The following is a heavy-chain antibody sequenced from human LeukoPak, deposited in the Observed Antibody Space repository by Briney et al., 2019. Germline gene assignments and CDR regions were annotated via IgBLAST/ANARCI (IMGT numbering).Heavy chain of an antibody. CDR3: ARGITMVRGVNNWFDP. CDR2: INHSGST. CDR1: GFTFSSYS. Sequence: GSLRLSCAASGFTFSSYSMNWIRQPPGKGLEWIAEINHSGSTNYNPSLKSRVTISVDTSKNQFSLKLSSVTAADTAVYYCARGITMVRGVNNWFDPWGQGTLVTVSS. V-gene: IGHV4-34*01. J-gene: IGHJ5*02. D-gene: IGHD3-10*01.